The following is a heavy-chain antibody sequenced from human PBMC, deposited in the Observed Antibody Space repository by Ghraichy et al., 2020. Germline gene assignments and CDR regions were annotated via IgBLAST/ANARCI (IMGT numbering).Heavy chain of an antibody. CDR1: GGSISGNF. J-gene: IGHJ4*02. D-gene: IGHD5-12*01. CDR3: GRKAHYDSVHN. V-gene: IGHV4-34*01. CDR2: IDRTDST. Sequence: SETLSLTCAVYGGSISGNFCSWIRKRPRPGLERIGAIDRTDSTIYNPSLTSRVTMSVDTSTTQFSLKLSSVSAADTAVYYCGRKAHYDSVHNWGQGTLVIVSS.